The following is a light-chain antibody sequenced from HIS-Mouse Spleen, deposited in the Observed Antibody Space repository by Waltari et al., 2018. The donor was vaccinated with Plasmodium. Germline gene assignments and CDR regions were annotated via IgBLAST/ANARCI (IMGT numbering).Light chain of an antibody. J-gene: IGKJ1*01. Sequence: DIQMTQSPSTLSASVGDRVTITCRASQSISSWLAWYQQKPGKAPKLLIDKASSLESGVPSRFSGSGSGTEFTLTISSLQPEDFATYYCQQYNSYSLTFGQGTKVEIK. V-gene: IGKV1-5*03. CDR3: QQYNSYSLT. CDR1: QSISSW. CDR2: KAS.